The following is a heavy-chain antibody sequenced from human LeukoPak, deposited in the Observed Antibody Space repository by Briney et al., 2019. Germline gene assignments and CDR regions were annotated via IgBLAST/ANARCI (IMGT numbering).Heavy chain of an antibody. D-gene: IGHD3-22*01. CDR1: GFNFKTYK. Sequence: PGGSLRLSCAASGFNFKTYKMNWVRQAPGQGLEWVSYISSSASTIYYADSVKGRFTISRDNAKNSLYLQMNSLRAEDTAVYYCARDLRVVVINRHNAFDIWGQGTMVTASS. V-gene: IGHV3-48*03. CDR3: ARDLRVVVINRHNAFDI. J-gene: IGHJ3*02. CDR2: ISSSASTI.